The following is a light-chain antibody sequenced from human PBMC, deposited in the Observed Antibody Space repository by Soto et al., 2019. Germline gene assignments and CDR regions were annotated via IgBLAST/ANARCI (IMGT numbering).Light chain of an antibody. CDR2: AVS. Sequence: QSALTQPASVSGSPGQSITISCTGTSSDVGLYGYVSWYQQHPGKAPQLMIYAVSNRPSGVPNRFSASKSGNTASLFISGLQAEDEADYYCSSYTSDSSYVFGSGTKVTVL. CDR3: SSYTSDSSYV. J-gene: IGLJ1*01. CDR1: SSDVGLYGY. V-gene: IGLV2-14*01.